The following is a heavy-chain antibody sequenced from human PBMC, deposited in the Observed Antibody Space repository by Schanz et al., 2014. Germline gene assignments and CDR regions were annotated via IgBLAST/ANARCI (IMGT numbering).Heavy chain of an antibody. J-gene: IGHJ6*03. D-gene: IGHD5-12*01. Sequence: QVQLVESGGGLVKPGGSLRLSCAASGFTFSDYYMSWIRQAPGKGLEWVSYISSSGSTIYYADSVKGRFTISRDNAKNSLYLQMNSLRAEDTAVYYCARVDSVYDSHLYYYYYDMDVWGRGTTVTVSS. CDR1: GFTFSDYY. CDR3: ARVDSVYDSHLYYYYYDMDV. V-gene: IGHV3-11*01. CDR2: ISSSGSTI.